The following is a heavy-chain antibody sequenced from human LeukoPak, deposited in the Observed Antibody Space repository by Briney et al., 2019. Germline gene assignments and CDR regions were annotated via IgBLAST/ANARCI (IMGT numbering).Heavy chain of an antibody. CDR3: AKGGYCTNGVCYTFPFDY. Sequence: PGGSLRLSCAASGFTFSSYAMSWVRQAPGKGLEWVSAISGSGGSTYYADSVKGRFTISRDNSKNTLYLQMNSLRAEDTAVYYCAKGGYCTNGVCYTFPFDYWGQGTLVTVSS. D-gene: IGHD2-8*01. J-gene: IGHJ4*02. CDR2: ISGSGGST. V-gene: IGHV3-23*01. CDR1: GFTFSSYA.